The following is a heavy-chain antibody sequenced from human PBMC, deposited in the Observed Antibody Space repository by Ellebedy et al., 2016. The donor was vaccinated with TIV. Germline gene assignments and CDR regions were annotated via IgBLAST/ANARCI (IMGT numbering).Heavy chain of an antibody. CDR2: ICWRGHYI. V-gene: IGHV3-9*01. Sequence: SLKISXAASGFTFDDYAMHWVRQAPGKGLEWVSGICWRGHYIGYADSVRGRFTTSRDNSRNTLFLQMNSLRGEDTAVYFCARDRGDYRISGPWGQGTLVTVSS. CDR3: ARDRGDYRISGP. D-gene: IGHD4-11*01. J-gene: IGHJ5*02. CDR1: GFTFDDYA.